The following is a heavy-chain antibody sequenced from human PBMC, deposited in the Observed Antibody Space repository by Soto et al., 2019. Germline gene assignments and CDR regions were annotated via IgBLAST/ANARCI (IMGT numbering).Heavy chain of an antibody. Sequence: GESLKISCKGSGYSFTTYWIGWVRQVPGKGLEWMGIIYPGDSDTRYSPSFQGQVTISADKSITTAYLQWSSLKASDTTMYYSARHTRYSGPIYDAFDIWGQGTMVTVSS. CDR2: IYPGDSDT. V-gene: IGHV5-51*01. J-gene: IGHJ3*02. D-gene: IGHD3-9*01. CDR1: GYSFTTYW. CDR3: ARHTRYSGPIYDAFDI.